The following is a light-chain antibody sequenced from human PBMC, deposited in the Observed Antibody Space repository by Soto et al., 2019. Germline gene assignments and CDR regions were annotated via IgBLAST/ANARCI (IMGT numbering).Light chain of an antibody. CDR1: QSVSSSY. J-gene: IGKJ4*01. Sequence: EIVLTQSPGTLSLSPGERATLSCRASQSVSSSYLAWYQQKPGEAPRLLIYGASSRATGIPDRFSGSGSVTDFTLTISRLEPEDFAVYYCQQYGSSPPLTFGGGTKVEI. V-gene: IGKV3-20*01. CDR3: QQYGSSPPLT. CDR2: GAS.